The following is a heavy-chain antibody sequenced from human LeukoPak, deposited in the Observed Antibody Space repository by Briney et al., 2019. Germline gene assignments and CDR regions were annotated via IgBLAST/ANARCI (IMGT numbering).Heavy chain of an antibody. V-gene: IGHV3-23*01. Sequence: GGSLRLSCAASGFTFTSYAMSWVRQAPGKGLEWVSSISGNGDSRNYADSVKGRFTISRDNAKNSLYLQMNSLRAEDTAVYYCARGSSSPGVPWGQGTLVTVSS. CDR3: ARGSSSPGVP. CDR1: GFTFTSYA. D-gene: IGHD6-6*01. CDR2: ISGNGDSR. J-gene: IGHJ4*02.